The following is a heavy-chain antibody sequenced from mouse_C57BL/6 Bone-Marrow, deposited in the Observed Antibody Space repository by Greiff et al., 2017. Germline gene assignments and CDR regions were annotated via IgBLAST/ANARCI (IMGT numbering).Heavy chain of an antibody. J-gene: IGHJ2*01. CDR2: INPSNGGT. D-gene: IGHD1-1*01. CDR3: ARRVYYYGSRRDYFDY. CDR1: GYTFTSYW. Sequence: QVQLQKPGTGLVKPGASVKLSCKASGYTFTSYWMHWVKQRPGQGLEWIGNINPSNGGTNYNEKFKSKATLTVDKSSSTAYMQLSSLTSEDSAVYYCARRVYYYGSRRDYFDYWGQGTTLTVS. V-gene: IGHV1-53*01.